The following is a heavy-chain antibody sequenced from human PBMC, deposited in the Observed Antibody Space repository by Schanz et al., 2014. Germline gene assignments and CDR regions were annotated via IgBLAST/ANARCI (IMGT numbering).Heavy chain of an antibody. CDR2: IWYDENNK. CDR1: GFIFSNYG. CDR3: AKAEYDILTDSYSRLDP. Sequence: QVQLLQFGGGVVQPGRSLRLSCAASGFIFSNYGMHWVRQAPGKGLEWVAVIWYDENNKYYADSVKGRFTMSRDNSKNTLYLHMNTLRSDDTAVYYCAKAEYDILTDSYSRLDPWGQGTLVTVSS. D-gene: IGHD3-9*01. V-gene: IGHV3-33*06. J-gene: IGHJ5*02.